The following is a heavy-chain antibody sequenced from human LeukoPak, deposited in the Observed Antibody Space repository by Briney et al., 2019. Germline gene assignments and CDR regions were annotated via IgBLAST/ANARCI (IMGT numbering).Heavy chain of an antibody. CDR3: AAEFPGAVAETGDY. CDR2: ISRTSGNI. V-gene: IGHV3-21*01. Sequence: PGGSLRLSCAGSGFPFSSYTMNWVRQAPGQGLEWVSSISRTSGNIYYADSVKGRFTISRDNAKNSLYLQMNSLRAEDTAVYYCAAEFPGAVAETGDYWGQGTLVTVSS. D-gene: IGHD6-19*01. J-gene: IGHJ4*02. CDR1: GFPFSSYT.